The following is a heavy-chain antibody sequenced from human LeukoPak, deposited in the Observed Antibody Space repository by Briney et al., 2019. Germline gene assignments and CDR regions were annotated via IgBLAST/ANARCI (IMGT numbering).Heavy chain of an antibody. V-gene: IGHV4-4*07. J-gene: IGHJ4*02. CDR2: IYTSGST. CDR1: GGSISSYY. D-gene: IGHD4-17*01. CDR3: ARDGSQYGDYDLFDY. Sequence: SETPSLTCTVSGGSISSYYWSWIRQPAGKGLEWIGRIYTSGSTNYNPSLKSRVTMSVDTSKSQFSLKLSSVTAADTAVYYCARDGSQYGDYDLFDYWGQGTLVTVSS.